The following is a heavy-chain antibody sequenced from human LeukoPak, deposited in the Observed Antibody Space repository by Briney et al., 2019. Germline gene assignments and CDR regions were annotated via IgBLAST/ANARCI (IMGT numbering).Heavy chain of an antibody. CDR2: ITDSGGLT. Sequence: PGGSLRLSCAASGFTFSSYAMSWVRQSPGKGLDWVSVITDSGGLTYYADSVKGRFTISRDNAKNTLYLQMNTLRAEDTAVYYCVRVPVGQYSYDSWGQGSLVTASS. CDR3: VRVPVGQYSYDS. V-gene: IGHV3-23*01. D-gene: IGHD5-18*01. J-gene: IGHJ5*02. CDR1: GFTFSSYA.